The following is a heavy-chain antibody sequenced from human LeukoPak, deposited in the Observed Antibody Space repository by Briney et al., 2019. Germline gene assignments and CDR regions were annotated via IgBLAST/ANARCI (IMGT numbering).Heavy chain of an antibody. CDR3: ARDLEAVPAAMLSSGAYNDAFDI. Sequence: PSETLSLTCTVSGDSISTGSYYWSWIRQPAGKGLEWIGRIYTSGSTNYNPSLKSRVTISVDTSKNQFSLKLSSVTAADTAVYYCARDLEAVPAAMLSSGAYNDAFDIWGQGTMVTVSS. CDR1: GDSISTGSYY. V-gene: IGHV4-61*02. D-gene: IGHD2-2*01. CDR2: IYTSGST. J-gene: IGHJ3*02.